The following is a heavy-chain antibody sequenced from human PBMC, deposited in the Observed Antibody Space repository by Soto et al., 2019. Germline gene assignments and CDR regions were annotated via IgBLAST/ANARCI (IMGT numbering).Heavy chain of an antibody. CDR1: GFTFSSYA. J-gene: IGHJ4*02. D-gene: IGHD6-6*01. V-gene: IGHV3-30-3*01. CDR3: ARFLEYSSSPPAFDY. Sequence: GGSLRLSCAASGFTFSSYAMHWVRQAPGKGLEWVAVISYDGSNKYYADSVKGRFTISRDNSKNTLYLQMNSLRAEDTAVYYCARFLEYSSSPPAFDYWGQGTLVTVSS. CDR2: ISYDGSNK.